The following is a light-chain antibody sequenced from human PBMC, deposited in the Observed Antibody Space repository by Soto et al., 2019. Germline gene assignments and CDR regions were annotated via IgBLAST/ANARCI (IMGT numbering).Light chain of an antibody. CDR2: DVS. V-gene: IGLV2-14*01. Sequence: QSVLTQPASVSGSPGQSITISCTGTSSDVGAYRYVSWYQQHPGQAPKLIIYDVSNRPSGVSDRFSGSKSGNTASLTISGLQSEDEADYYCDSYTSSSSYAFGTGTKLTVL. CDR3: DSYTSSSSYA. CDR1: SSDVGAYRY. J-gene: IGLJ1*01.